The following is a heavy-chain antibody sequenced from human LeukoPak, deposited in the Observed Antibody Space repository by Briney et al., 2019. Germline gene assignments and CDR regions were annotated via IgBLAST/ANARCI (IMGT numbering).Heavy chain of an antibody. Sequence: PGGSPRLSCAASGFTFSTYWMYWVRHAPGKGLVWVSRINPDGSITNYADSVKGRFTLSRDNAKNTLYLQMNSLRAEDTAVYYCARKKEDSSGWFNSDYWGQGTLVTVSS. CDR2: INPDGSIT. CDR3: ARKKEDSSGWFNSDY. D-gene: IGHD6-19*01. CDR1: GFTFSTYW. J-gene: IGHJ4*02. V-gene: IGHV3-74*01.